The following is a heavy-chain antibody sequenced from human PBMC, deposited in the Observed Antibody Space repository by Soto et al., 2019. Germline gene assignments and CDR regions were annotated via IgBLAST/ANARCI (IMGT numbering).Heavy chain of an antibody. CDR1: GVSVSSGSYY. J-gene: IGHJ5*02. CDR2: IYYSGST. CDR3: ARDLPAEYSSSGNWFDL. D-gene: IGHD6-13*01. Sequence: QVQLQESGPGLVKPSETLSLTCTVSGVSVSSGSYYWSWIRQPPGKGLEWIGYIYYSGSTNYNHHLKSRVTTRVDTSQNQFSLKLSSVAAAHTAVYYWARDLPAEYSSSGNWFDLWGQGTLVTVSS. V-gene: IGHV4-61*01.